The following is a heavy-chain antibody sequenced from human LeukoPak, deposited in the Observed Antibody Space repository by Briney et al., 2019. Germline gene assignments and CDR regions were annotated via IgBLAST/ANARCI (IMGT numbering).Heavy chain of an antibody. CDR3: AKYRSTTAAGKDFDY. D-gene: IGHD6-25*01. V-gene: IGHV3-23*01. Sequence: GGSLRLSCAASGFTFSSYAVSWVRQAPGKGLEWVSTISGSGSSTDYADSVKGRFTISRDNSKKTLYLQMNSLRAEDTAVYYCAKYRSTTAAGKDFDYWGQGTLVTVSS. J-gene: IGHJ4*02. CDR1: GFTFSSYA. CDR2: ISGSGSST.